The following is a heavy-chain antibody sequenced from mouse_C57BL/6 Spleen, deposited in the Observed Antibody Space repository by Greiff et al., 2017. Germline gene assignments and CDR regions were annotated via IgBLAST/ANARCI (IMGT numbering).Heavy chain of an antibody. D-gene: IGHD2-3*01. CDR2: INPSTGGT. J-gene: IGHJ2*01. V-gene: IGHV1-42*01. Sequence: EVQLQQSGPELVKPGASVKISCKASGYSFTGYYMNWVKQSPEKSLEWIGEINPSTGGTTYNQKFKAKATLTVDKSSSTAYMQLKSLTSEDSAVYYCARWRRDGYFDYWGQGTTLTVSS. CDR1: GYSFTGYY. CDR3: ARWRRDGYFDY.